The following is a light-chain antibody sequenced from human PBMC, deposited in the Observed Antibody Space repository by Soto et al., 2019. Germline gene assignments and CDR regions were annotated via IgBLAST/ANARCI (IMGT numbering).Light chain of an antibody. CDR3: HT. CDR2: DAS. V-gene: IGKV3-11*01. CDR1: QSVSSY. Sequence: IVLTQSPATLSLYPGERATLSCRASQSVSSYLAWYQQKPGQAPRLLIYDASNRATGIPARFSGSGSGTDFTLTISSLEPEDVASYYCHTFAQGTRLEIK. J-gene: IGKJ5*01.